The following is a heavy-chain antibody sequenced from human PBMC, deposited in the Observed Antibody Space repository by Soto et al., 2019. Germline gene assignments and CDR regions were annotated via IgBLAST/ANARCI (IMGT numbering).Heavy chain of an antibody. Sequence: PSETLSLTCTVSGDSVISRGYFWAWLRQPPGKRLEWIGSIYHSGNTYYNPSLKSRVTISLDTSRNQVSLRLISVPAADAALYYFARQSSWNDGWELTRGQGTLVT. CDR2: IYHSGNT. D-gene: IGHD1-1*01. CDR1: GDSVISRGYF. V-gene: IGHV4-39*01. J-gene: IGHJ4*02. CDR3: ARQSSWNDGWELT.